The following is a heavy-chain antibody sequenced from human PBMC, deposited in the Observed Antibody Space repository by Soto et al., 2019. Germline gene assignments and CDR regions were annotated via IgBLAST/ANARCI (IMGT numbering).Heavy chain of an antibody. V-gene: IGHV4-39*01. CDR1: GGSISSSSYY. D-gene: IGHD1-26*01. CDR3: ARHGPGGSYSDY. J-gene: IGHJ4*02. Sequence: PSETLSLTCTVSGGSISSSSYYWGWIRQPPGKGLEWIGSIYYSGSTYYNPSLKSRVTISVDTSKNQFSLKLSSVTPADTAVYYCARHGPGGSYSDYWGQGTLVTVSS. CDR2: IYYSGST.